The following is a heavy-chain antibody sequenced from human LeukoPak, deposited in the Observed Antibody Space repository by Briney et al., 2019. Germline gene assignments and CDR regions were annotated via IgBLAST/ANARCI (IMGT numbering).Heavy chain of an antibody. CDR3: ARGWFGQLLQDY. D-gene: IGHD3-10*01. Sequence: ASVKLSCKASGYTFTSYDINWVRQATGQGPEWMGWMNPNSGSTGYAQQFQGRVTMTRTTSTSTAYMELSSLRSDDTAVYYCARGWFGQLLQDYWGQGTLVTVSS. V-gene: IGHV1-8*01. J-gene: IGHJ4*02. CDR1: GYTFTSYD. CDR2: MNPNSGST.